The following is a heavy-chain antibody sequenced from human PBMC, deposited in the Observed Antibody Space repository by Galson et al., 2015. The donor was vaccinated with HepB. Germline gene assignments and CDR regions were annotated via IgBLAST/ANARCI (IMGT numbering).Heavy chain of an antibody. Sequence: SLRLSCAASGFTFSSYGMHWVRQAPGKGLEWVAVIWYDGSNKYYADSVKGRFTISRDNSKSTLYLQMNSLRAEDTAVYYCARGMHYDILTGYHLSYWGQGTLVTVSS. CDR2: IWYDGSNK. CDR3: ARGMHYDILTGYHLSY. CDR1: GFTFSSYG. J-gene: IGHJ4*02. V-gene: IGHV3-33*08. D-gene: IGHD3-9*01.